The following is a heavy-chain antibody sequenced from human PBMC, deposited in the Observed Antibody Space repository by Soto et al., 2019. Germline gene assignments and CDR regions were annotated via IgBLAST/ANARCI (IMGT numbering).Heavy chain of an antibody. V-gene: IGHV1-18*01. CDR3: ARGGVGRGYYYYGMDV. CDR2: ISAYNGNT. J-gene: IGHJ6*02. Sequence: ASVKVSCKTSGYIFHNYGISWVRQAPGQGLEWMGWISAYNGNTNYAQKLQGRVTMTTDTSTSTAYMELRSLRSDDTAVYYCARGGVGRGYYYYGMDVWGQGTTVTVSS. D-gene: IGHD2-15*01. CDR1: GYIFHNYG.